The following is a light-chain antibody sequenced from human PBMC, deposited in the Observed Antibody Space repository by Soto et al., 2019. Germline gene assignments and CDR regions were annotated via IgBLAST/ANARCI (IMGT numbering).Light chain of an antibody. Sequence: ALTQPPSASGSPGQSVTISCTGTSSDVGGYNYVSWYQQHPGKAPKLMIYEVSKRPSGVPDRFSGSKSGNTASLTVSGLQAEDEADYYCSSYAGSNNFFYVFGTGTKVTVL. CDR1: SSDVGGYNY. CDR3: SSYAGSNNFFYV. CDR2: EVS. J-gene: IGLJ1*01. V-gene: IGLV2-8*01.